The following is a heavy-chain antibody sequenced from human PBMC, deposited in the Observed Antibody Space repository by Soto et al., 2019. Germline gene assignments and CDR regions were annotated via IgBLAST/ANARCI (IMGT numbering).Heavy chain of an antibody. V-gene: IGHV2-5*02. CDR3: VHRVASTHYARGV. J-gene: IGHJ6*02. Sequence: QITLTESGPTVVKPTPTLTLTCTVSGFSLSASGVGVGWVRQPPGKALEWLALIYWDDDQRYRTSLKSRLTRTKDKAKNQGVRAMANLDPGDTATYDCVHRVASTHYARGVGGQGTTVTVSS. CDR2: IYWDDDQ. CDR1: GFSLSASGVG. D-gene: IGHD5-12*01.